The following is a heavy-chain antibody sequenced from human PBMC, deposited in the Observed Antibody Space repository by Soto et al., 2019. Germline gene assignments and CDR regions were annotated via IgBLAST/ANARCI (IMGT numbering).Heavy chain of an antibody. V-gene: IGHV3-15*07. J-gene: IGHJ4*02. CDR3: CRGDGTS. CDR2: IKSESDGGTT. CDR1: GFTFSNAW. Sequence: EVQLVESGGGLVKPGGSLRLSCAASGFTFSNAWMKWVRQAPGKGLEWVGRIKSESDGGTTDHAAPLKGRFTISRDDSKNTLYLEMKSLRTEDTAVYYCCRGDGTSWGQGTLVTVSS. D-gene: IGHD4-17*01.